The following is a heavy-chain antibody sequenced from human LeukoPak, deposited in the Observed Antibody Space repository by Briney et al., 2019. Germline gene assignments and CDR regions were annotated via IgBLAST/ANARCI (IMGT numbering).Heavy chain of an antibody. Sequence: GGSLRLTCAASGFTFSNYWMHWVRQAPGKGLVWVSRIKSDGSSTNYADSVKGRFTISRDNVKNTLFLQMNSLRAEDTAVYYCARVLRVAGYFDYGMDVWGQGTTVTVSS. CDR1: GFTFSNYW. J-gene: IGHJ6*02. CDR2: IKSDGSST. V-gene: IGHV3-74*01. D-gene: IGHD6-19*01. CDR3: ARVLRVAGYFDYGMDV.